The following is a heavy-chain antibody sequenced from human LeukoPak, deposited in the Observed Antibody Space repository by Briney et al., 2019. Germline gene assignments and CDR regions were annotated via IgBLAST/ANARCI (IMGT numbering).Heavy chain of an antibody. J-gene: IGHJ6*01. V-gene: IGHV1-46*01. CDR3: ARDPDWLSGYYYYGMDV. CDR2: INPSGGST. Sequence: GASVKVSCKASGYTFTSYYMHWVRQAPGQGLEWMGIINPSGGSTSYAQKFQGRVTMTRDTSTSTVYMDLNNLRSEDTAVYYCARDPDWLSGYYYYGMDVWGQGTTVTASS. D-gene: IGHD3-9*01. CDR1: GYTFTSYY.